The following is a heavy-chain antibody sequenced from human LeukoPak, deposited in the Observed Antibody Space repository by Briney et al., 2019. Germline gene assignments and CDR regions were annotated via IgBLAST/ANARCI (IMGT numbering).Heavy chain of an antibody. CDR1: GFTFSSYW. D-gene: IGHD5-18*01. J-gene: IGHJ4*02. CDR2: IYSGGST. CDR3: ARGYSYGSGIPDY. V-gene: IGHV3-53*01. Sequence: GGSLRLSCAASGFTFSSYWMSWVRQAPGKGLEWVSVIYSGGSTYYADSVKGRFTISRDNSKNTLYLQMNSLRAEDTAVYYCARGYSYGSGIPDYWGQGTLVTVSS.